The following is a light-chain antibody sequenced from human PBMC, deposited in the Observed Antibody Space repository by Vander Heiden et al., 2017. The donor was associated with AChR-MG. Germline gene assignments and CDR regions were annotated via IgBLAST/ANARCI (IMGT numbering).Light chain of an antibody. CDR2: GAS. CDR3: QQYTTSPFT. J-gene: IGKJ3*01. CDR1: QSGDSNY. V-gene: IGKV3-20*01. Sequence: EIVLTQSPGTLSLSPGDSATLSCRASQSGDSNYLAWYQQKPGQTPRLLIYGASSRATGIPDRFSGSGSATDFTLTISSLEPEDFALYYCQQYTTSPFTFGPGTKVDIK.